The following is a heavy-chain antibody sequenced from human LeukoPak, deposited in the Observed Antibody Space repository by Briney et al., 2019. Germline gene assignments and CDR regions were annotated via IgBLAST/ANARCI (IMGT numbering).Heavy chain of an antibody. CDR3: AGSPRYCTGTTCYSPSAMDV. CDR2: IQYSGNT. V-gene: IGHV4-59*01. J-gene: IGHJ6*02. D-gene: IGHD2-2*01. Sequence: PSETLSLTCTVSRGSLSSYYWSWIRQPPGQGPEWIGYIQYSGNTIYNPCLKSRVTISVDKSENQFSLKLSSVTAADTAAYYCAGSPRYCTGTTCYSPSAMDVWGQGTTVTVSS. CDR1: RGSLSSYY.